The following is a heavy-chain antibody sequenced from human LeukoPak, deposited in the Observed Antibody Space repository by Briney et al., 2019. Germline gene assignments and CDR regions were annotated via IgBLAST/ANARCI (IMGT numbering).Heavy chain of an antibody. V-gene: IGHV2-70*11. Sequence: ESGPTLVNPTPTLTLTCTFSGLSLPTSGMGVSWIRQPPVKALEWLARSDWDNDKYYSTSLKTRLTISKDTSKNQVVLRMTNMDPVDTATYYCARIRWSGTSYFFDYWGQGTLVTVSS. CDR1: GLSLPTSGMG. J-gene: IGHJ4*02. CDR2: SDWDNDK. D-gene: IGHD3-3*01. CDR3: ARIRWSGTSYFFDY.